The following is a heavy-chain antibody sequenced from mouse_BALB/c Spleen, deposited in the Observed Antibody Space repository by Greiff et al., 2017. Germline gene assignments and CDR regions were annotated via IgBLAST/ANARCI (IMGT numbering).Heavy chain of an antibody. CDR1: GYSITSGYY. D-gene: IGHD2-14*01. CDR3: AIYYRYDVGFDY. V-gene: IGHV3-6*02. J-gene: IGHJ2*01. CDR2: ISYDGSN. Sequence: ESGPGLVKPSQSLSLTCSVTGYSITSGYYWNWIRQFPGNKLEWMGYISYDGSNNYNPSLKNRISITRDTSKNQFFLKLNSVTTEDTATYYCAIYYRYDVGFDYWGQGTTLTVSS.